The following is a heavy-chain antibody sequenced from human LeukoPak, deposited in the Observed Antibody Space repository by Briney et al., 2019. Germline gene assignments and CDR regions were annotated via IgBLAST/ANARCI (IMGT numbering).Heavy chain of an antibody. D-gene: IGHD3-3*01. J-gene: IGHJ6*03. CDR3: ARVYGGWPDNAMDV. Sequence: SETLSLTCTVSGASITRYYWSWIRQPAGKGLEWIGRIYANGNTKYNPSLKSRVTMSVDTSKNQLSLRLTSATAADTAVYFCARVYGGWPDNAMDVWGKGTTVTISS. CDR1: GASITRYY. CDR2: IYANGNT. V-gene: IGHV4-4*07.